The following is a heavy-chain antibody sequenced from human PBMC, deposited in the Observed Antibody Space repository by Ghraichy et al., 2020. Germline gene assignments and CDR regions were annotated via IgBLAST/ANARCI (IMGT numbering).Heavy chain of an antibody. Sequence: GGSLRLSCAASGFIFSGYGMHWVRQAPGKGLEWVAVMTHDGSNEYYADSVRGRFTIFRDSSNSMLYLQMHSLRAEDTAVYYCAKDAYYHDSSGYHFYCYFGLGGSVTLVPVSS. CDR2: MTHDGSNE. J-gene: IGHJ2*01. D-gene: IGHD3-22*01. V-gene: IGHV3-30*18. CDR1: GFIFSGYG. CDR3: AKDAYYHDSSGYHFYCYFGL.